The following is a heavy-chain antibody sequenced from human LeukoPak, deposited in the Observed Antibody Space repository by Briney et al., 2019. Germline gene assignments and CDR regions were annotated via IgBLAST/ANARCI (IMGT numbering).Heavy chain of an antibody. CDR2: IYYSGST. CDR1: GGSISSYY. V-gene: IGHV4-59*01. CDR3: ARSTVYYYYGMDV. Sequence: PSETLSLTCTVSGGSISSYYWSWIRQPPGKGLEWIGYIYYSGSTNYNPSLKSRVTISVDTSKNQFSLKLSSVTAADTAVYYCARSTVYYYYGMDVRGQGTTVTVSS. J-gene: IGHJ6*02. D-gene: IGHD4-17*01.